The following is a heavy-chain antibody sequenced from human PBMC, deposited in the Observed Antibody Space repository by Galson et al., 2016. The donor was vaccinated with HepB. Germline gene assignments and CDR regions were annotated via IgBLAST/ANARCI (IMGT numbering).Heavy chain of an antibody. CDR2: IRTKPNTYAT. Sequence: SLRLSCAASGFIFSDSAMHWVRQASGKGLGWVGRIRTKPNTYATVYAASVKGRFIISRDDLKNTTYLQMNSLKTEDTAVYYCIAVICTGYFDLWGRGTLVTVSS. D-gene: IGHD2-8*02. CDR3: IAVICTGYFDL. J-gene: IGHJ2*01. CDR1: GFIFSDSA. V-gene: IGHV3-73*01.